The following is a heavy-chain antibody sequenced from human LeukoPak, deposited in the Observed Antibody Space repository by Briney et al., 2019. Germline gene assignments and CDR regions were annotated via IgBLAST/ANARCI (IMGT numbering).Heavy chain of an antibody. V-gene: IGHV1-18*01. J-gene: IGHJ4*02. Sequence: ASVKVSCKASGYTFTSYGISWVRQAPGQGLEWMGWISAYNGNTNYAQKLQGRVTMTTDTSTSTAYMELRSLRSDDTAVYYCARAAGGYRSGGSCYYFDYWGQGTLVTVSS. CDR3: ARAAGGYRSGGSCYYFDY. CDR1: GYTFTSYG. D-gene: IGHD2-15*01. CDR2: ISAYNGNT.